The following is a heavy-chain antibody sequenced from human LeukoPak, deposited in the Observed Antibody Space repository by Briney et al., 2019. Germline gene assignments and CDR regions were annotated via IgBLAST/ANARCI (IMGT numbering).Heavy chain of an antibody. CDR3: AREGAYYYYMDV. CDR1: GFTFSSYD. V-gene: IGHV3-7*01. D-gene: IGHD4/OR15-4a*01. J-gene: IGHJ6*03. Sequence: PGGSLRLSCAASGFTFSSYDMSWVRQAPGKGLEWVANIKQDGSEKYYVDSVKGRFTISRDNAKNSLYLQMNSLRAEDTAVYYCAREGAYYYYMDVWGKGTTVTVSS. CDR2: IKQDGSEK.